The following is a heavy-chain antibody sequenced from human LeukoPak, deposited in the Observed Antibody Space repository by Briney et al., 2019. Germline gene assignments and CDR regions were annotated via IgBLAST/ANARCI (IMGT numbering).Heavy chain of an antibody. Sequence: GGSLRLSCAPSGFTFSDYYMTWIRRAPGKGLEWVSYISSSGSTIYYADSVKGRFTISRDNAKNSLYLQMNSLRAEDTAVYYCARDQGPFYDSSGYTFDIWGQGTMVTVSS. V-gene: IGHV3-11*04. CDR2: ISSSGSTI. CDR1: GFTFSDYY. CDR3: ARDQGPFYDSSGYTFDI. J-gene: IGHJ3*02. D-gene: IGHD3-22*01.